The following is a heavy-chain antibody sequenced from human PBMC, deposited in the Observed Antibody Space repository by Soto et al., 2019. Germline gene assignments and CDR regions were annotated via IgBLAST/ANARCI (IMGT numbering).Heavy chain of an antibody. J-gene: IGHJ4*02. V-gene: IGHV3-23*01. Sequence: GGSLRLSCEASGFNFDDYAMTWVRQAPGKGLEWVAAISGSGDSTFYADSVKGRFTISRDNAKNTLYLQMNSLRAEDTAVYYCARDPSFGESLDYCGQGTLVSVSS. CDR2: ISGSGDST. D-gene: IGHD3-10*01. CDR1: GFNFDDYA. CDR3: ARDPSFGESLDY.